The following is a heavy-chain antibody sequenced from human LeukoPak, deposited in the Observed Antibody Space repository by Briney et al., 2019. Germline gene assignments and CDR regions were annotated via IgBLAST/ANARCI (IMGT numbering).Heavy chain of an antibody. CDR2: ISAYNGNT. J-gene: IGHJ4*02. D-gene: IGHD3-22*01. CDR3: ARNPSTDYYDSSGRDYYFDY. V-gene: IGHV1-18*01. CDR1: GYTFTSYG. Sequence: ASVKVSCKASGYTFTSYGISWVRQAPGQGLEWMGWISAYNGNTNYAQKLQGRVTMTTDTSTSTAYMELRSLRSDDTAVYYCARNPSTDYYDSSGRDYYFDYRGQGTLVTVSS.